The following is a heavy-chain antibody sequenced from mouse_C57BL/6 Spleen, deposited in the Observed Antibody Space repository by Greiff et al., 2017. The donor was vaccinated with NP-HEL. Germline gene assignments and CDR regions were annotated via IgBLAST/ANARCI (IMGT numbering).Heavy chain of an antibody. D-gene: IGHD2-3*01. Sequence: QVHVKQSGAELVKPGASVKMSCKASGYTFTTYPIEWMKQNHGKSLEWIGNFHPYNDDTKYNEKFKGKATLTVEKSSSTVYLELSRLTSDDSAVYYCARKGDGYYSAWFAYWGQGTLVTVSA. CDR3: ARKGDGYYSAWFAY. CDR2: FHPYNDDT. V-gene: IGHV1-47*01. CDR1: GYTFTTYP. J-gene: IGHJ3*01.